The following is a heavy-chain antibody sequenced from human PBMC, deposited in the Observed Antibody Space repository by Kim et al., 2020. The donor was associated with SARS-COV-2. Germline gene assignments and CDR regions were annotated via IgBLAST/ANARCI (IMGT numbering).Heavy chain of an antibody. CDR3: ARVAGYSSFDQDD. J-gene: IGHJ4*02. CDR1: GFTFSSYS. V-gene: IGHV3-21*01. D-gene: IGHD6-19*01. CDR2: ISSSSSYI. Sequence: GGSLRLSCAASGFTFSSYSMNWVRQAPGKGLEWVSSISSSSSYIYYADSVKGRFTISRDNAKNSLYLQMNSLRAEDTAVYYCARVAGYSSFDQDDWGQGTLVTVSS.